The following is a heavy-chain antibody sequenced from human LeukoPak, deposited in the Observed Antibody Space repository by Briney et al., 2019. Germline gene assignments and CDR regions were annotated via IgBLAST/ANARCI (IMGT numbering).Heavy chain of an antibody. CDR3: ARHVARVSYYGSGSYYNR. CDR1: GGSISSSNYY. Sequence: SETLSLTCTVSGGSISSSNYYWGCIRQPPGKGLEWIGSIYYSGSTYYNPSLKSRVTISVDTSKNQFSLKLSSVTAADTAVYYCARHVARVSYYGSGSYYNRWGQGTLVTVSS. CDR2: IYYSGST. D-gene: IGHD3-10*01. J-gene: IGHJ4*02. V-gene: IGHV4-39*01.